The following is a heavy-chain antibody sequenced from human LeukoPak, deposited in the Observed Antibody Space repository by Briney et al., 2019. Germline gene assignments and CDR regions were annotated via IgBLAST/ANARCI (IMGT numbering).Heavy chain of an antibody. Sequence: SETLSLTCTVSGGSISSSSYYWGWLRQPPGKGLEWIGSISYSGSTYYNPSLKSRVTISVDTSKNQFSLKLSSVTAADTAVYYCARDRGSSPYVWGRRGQYFDYWGQGTLVTVSS. CDR3: ARDRGSSPYVWGRRGQYFDY. CDR1: GGSISSSSYY. V-gene: IGHV4-39*07. J-gene: IGHJ4*02. D-gene: IGHD3-16*01. CDR2: ISYSGST.